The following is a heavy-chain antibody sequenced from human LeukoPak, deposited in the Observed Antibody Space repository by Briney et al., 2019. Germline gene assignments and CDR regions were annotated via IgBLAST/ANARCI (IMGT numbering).Heavy chain of an antibody. V-gene: IGHV4-39*01. D-gene: IGHD5-18*01. J-gene: IGHJ4*02. CDR3: ARMDAYIFGYADY. CDR2: ISYSGST. CDR1: GGAISSTTYY. Sequence: WETLSLTCTVSGGAISSTTYYWGWIRQPPGKGLEWVGSISYSGSTYYNPSLKSRVTIFLETSKNQFSLKLSSVTASDTAVYYCARMDAYIFGYADYWGQGTLVTVSS.